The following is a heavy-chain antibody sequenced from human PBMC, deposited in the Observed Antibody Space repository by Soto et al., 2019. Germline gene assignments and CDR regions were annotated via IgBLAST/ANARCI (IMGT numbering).Heavy chain of an antibody. Sequence: PGGSLRLSCAASGFTFSNAWMSWVRQAPGKGLEWVGRIKSKTDGGTTDYAAPVKGRFTISRDDSKNTLYLQMNSLKTEDTAVYYCTTGYSSSSYYYYGMDVWGQGTPVTVSS. D-gene: IGHD6-6*01. CDR3: TTGYSSSSYYYYGMDV. CDR1: GFTFSNAW. CDR2: IKSKTDGGTT. J-gene: IGHJ6*02. V-gene: IGHV3-15*01.